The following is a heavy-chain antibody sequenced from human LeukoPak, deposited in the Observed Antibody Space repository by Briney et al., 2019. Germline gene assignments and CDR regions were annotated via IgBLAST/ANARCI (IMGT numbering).Heavy chain of an antibody. CDR1: GFTFSNYA. D-gene: IGHD3-16*01. CDR2: ISYGGNNK. J-gene: IGHJ2*01. Sequence: GGSLRLSCVASGFTFSNYAMHWVRQAPGKGLQWMAVISYGGNNKYYADSVKGRFTISRDNSKNTLYLQMNSLRAEDTAVFYCARDWGARNYGWHLDLWGRGTLVTVSS. V-gene: IGHV3-30*01. CDR3: ARDWGARNYGWHLDL.